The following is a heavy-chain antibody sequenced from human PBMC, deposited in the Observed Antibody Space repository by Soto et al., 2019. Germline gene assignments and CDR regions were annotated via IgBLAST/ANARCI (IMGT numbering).Heavy chain of an antibody. D-gene: IGHD3-22*01. J-gene: IGHJ4*02. CDR1: GFTFSSYA. V-gene: IGHV3-23*01. CDR3: AKGYYDSSGPHYFDY. Sequence: GGSLRLSCAASGFTFSSYAMSWVRQAPGKGLEWVSAISGSGGSTYYADSVKGRFTISRDNSKNTLYLQMNSLRAEDTAVYYCAKGYYDSSGPHYFDYWGQGTLVTVSS. CDR2: ISGSGGST.